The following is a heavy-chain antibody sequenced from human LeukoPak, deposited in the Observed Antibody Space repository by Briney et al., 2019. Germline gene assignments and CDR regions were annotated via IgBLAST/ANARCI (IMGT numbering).Heavy chain of an antibody. V-gene: IGHV3-74*01. D-gene: IGHD2-15*01. CDR1: GFTFSSHW. CDR2: ISGDGSST. Sequence: PGGSLRLSCAASGFTFSSHWMHWVRQAPGKGLVWVSRISGDGSSTAYADSVRGRFTISRDNAKNTVYLQMNSLRGEDTAVYYCARDPLYCTGDNCYSICDDWGQGTLVTVSS. J-gene: IGHJ4*02. CDR3: ARDPLYCTGDNCYSICDD.